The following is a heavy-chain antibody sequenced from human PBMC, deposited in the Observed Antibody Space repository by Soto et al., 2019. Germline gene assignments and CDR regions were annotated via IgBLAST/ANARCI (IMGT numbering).Heavy chain of an antibody. D-gene: IGHD2-2*01. CDR1: GGSFSGYY. CDR2: INHSGST. J-gene: IGHJ4*02. CDR3: ARGLGLEDITSDFDY. Sequence: SETLSLTCAVYGGSFSGYYWSWIRQPPGKGLEWIGEINHSGSTNYNPSLKSRVTISVDTSKNQFSLKLSSVTAADTAVYYCARGLGLEDITSDFDYWGQGTLVTVSS. V-gene: IGHV4-34*01.